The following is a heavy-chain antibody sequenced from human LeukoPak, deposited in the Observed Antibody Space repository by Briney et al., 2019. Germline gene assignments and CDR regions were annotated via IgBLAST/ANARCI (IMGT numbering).Heavy chain of an antibody. CDR1: GFTFSSYA. Sequence: GRSLRLSCAASGFTFSSYAMHWVRQAPGKGLEWVAVISYDGSNKYYADSVKGRFTISRDNSKNTLYLQMNSLRAEDTAVYYCARDRTVTSYYYYYYGMDVWGQGTTVTVSS. CDR3: ARDRTVTSYYYYYYGMDV. CDR2: ISYDGSNK. J-gene: IGHJ6*02. V-gene: IGHV3-30-3*01. D-gene: IGHD4-17*01.